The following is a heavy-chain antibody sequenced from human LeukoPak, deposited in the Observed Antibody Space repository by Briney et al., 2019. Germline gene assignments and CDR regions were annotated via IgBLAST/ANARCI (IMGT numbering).Heavy chain of an antibody. CDR3: ARGGGVDTAMARDDAFDI. D-gene: IGHD5-18*01. CDR1: GFTFSSYW. V-gene: IGHV3-74*01. CDR2: INSDGSSA. Sequence: QPGGSLRLSCAASGFTFSSYWMHWVRQVPGKGLVWVSRINSDGSSARYADSVKGRFTISRDNAKNTLYLQMNSLRAEDTAVYYCARGGGVDTAMARDDAFDIWGQGTMVTVSS. J-gene: IGHJ3*02.